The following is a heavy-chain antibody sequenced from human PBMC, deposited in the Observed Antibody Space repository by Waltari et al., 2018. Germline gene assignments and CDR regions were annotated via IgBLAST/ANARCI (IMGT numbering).Heavy chain of an antibody. CDR2: ITGSGLTT. V-gene: IGHV3-23*01. Sequence: EVHLLESGGGLVQHGGSLRLSCTTSMFPFRNYALRWGRQAPGKGLELVSAITGSGLTTYYADSVKGRFTVSRDNSRNTVFLQMNTLRGDDTAVYYCAKEWEDTAMVAYYFDSWGQGTLVTVSS. J-gene: IGHJ4*02. CDR3: AKEWEDTAMVAYYFDS. D-gene: IGHD5-18*01. CDR1: MFPFRNYA.